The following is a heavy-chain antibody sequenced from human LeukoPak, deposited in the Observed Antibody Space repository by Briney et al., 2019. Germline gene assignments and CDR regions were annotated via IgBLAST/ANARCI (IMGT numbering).Heavy chain of an antibody. CDR2: ISSDGNNK. V-gene: IGHV3-30-3*01. Sequence: GGSLRLSCAASGFTFSTSSIHWVRQTPGKGLDWVALISSDGNNKYYANSVKGRFTISRDNSKNTLSLQMNSLRDDDTAVYYCTRDPRLREFESWGQGTLVTVSS. D-gene: IGHD2-21*02. J-gene: IGHJ1*01. CDR1: GFTFSTSS. CDR3: TRDPRLREFES.